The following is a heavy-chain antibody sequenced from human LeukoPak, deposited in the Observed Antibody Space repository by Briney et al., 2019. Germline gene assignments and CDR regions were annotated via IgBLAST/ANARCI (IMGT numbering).Heavy chain of an antibody. CDR1: GYTFTDYY. D-gene: IGHD1-26*01. Sequence: GASVKVSCKASGYTFTDYYIHWVRQAPGQGLEWMGWINPNSGGTNYAQKFQGRVTMTRDTSISTAYMELSRLTSDDTAVYYCAKATKKWELRPNYYVDVWGKGTTVTVSS. CDR3: AKATKKWELRPNYYVDV. V-gene: IGHV1-2*02. J-gene: IGHJ6*03. CDR2: INPNSGGT.